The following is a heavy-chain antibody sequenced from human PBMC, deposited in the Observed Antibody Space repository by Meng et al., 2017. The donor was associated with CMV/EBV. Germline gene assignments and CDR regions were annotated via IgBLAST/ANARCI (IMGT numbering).Heavy chain of an antibody. Sequence: GESLKISCAASGLTFSNYEMNWVRQAPGKGLEWISYISSSGSTTYYADSMKGRFTISRDNAHNSLYLQMNSLRAEDTAIYYCVREPTGGFDYWGQGTLVTVSS. CDR2: ISSSGSTT. CDR3: VREPTGGFDY. V-gene: IGHV3-48*03. CDR1: GLTFSNYE. D-gene: IGHD3-10*01. J-gene: IGHJ4*02.